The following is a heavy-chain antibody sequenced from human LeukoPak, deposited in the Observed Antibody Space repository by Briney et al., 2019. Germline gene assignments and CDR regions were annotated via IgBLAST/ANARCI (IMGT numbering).Heavy chain of an antibody. D-gene: IGHD3-10*01. J-gene: IGHJ3*02. CDR2: INHSGST. CDR1: GGSFSGYY. Sequence: PSETLSLTCAVYGGSFSGYYWSWLRQPPGKGLEWIGEINHSGSTNYNPSLKSRVTISVDTSKNQFSLKLSSVTAADTAVYYCAKSNGYGLVDIWGQGTMVTVSS. V-gene: IGHV4-34*01. CDR3: AKSNGYGLVDI.